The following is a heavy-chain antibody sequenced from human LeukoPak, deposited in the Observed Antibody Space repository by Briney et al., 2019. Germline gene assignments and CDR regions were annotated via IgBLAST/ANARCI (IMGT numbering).Heavy chain of an antibody. J-gene: IGHJ6*02. CDR1: GFTFNIYA. CDR3: VKDRGGSPFYGMDV. Sequence: GGSLRLSCAASGFTFNIYAMSWVRQAPGKGLEWISVISGGDIRTYYAESVRGRYTISRDNSENTLYLQMNSLRAEDTAVYYCVKDRGGSPFYGMDVWGQGTTVTVSS. V-gene: IGHV3-23*01. CDR2: ISGGDIRT. D-gene: IGHD1-26*01.